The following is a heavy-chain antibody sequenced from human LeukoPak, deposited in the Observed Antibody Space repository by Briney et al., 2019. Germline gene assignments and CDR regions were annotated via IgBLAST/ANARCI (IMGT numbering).Heavy chain of an antibody. D-gene: IGHD3-10*01. CDR2: VSGGGGST. J-gene: IGHJ6*03. Sequence: GGSLRLSCAFSGLTFSSYAMTWVRQAPGKGLEWVSAVSGGGGSTYYADSVRGRFTMSRDNSKNTLYLQMNSLKAEDTAVYYCASDGAKFGALTYYYYYMDVWGKGTTVTVSS. CDR1: GLTFSSYA. V-gene: IGHV3-23*01. CDR3: ASDGAKFGALTYYYYYMDV.